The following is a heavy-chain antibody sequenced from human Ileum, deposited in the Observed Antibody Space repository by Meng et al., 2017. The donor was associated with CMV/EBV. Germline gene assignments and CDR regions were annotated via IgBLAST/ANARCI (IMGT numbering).Heavy chain of an antibody. CDR2: VYSTGST. V-gene: IGHV4-59*01. D-gene: IGHD3-10*01. J-gene: IGHJ4*02. Sequence: QVQLQVSDPGLVKPSETLSLTCSVSGGSISSYYWSWIRQAPGKGLEWIGYVYSTGSTNYSPSLRSRVTISVDTSRNQFSLRLSSVTAADTAVYYCARTGRFGSYYFDYWGQGTLVTVSS. CDR1: GGSISSYY. CDR3: ARTGRFGSYYFDY.